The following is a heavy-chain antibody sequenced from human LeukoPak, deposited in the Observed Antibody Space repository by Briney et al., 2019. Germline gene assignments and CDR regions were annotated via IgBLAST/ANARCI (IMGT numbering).Heavy chain of an antibody. V-gene: IGHV4-34*01. CDR2: INHSGST. D-gene: IGHD6-19*01. CDR3: ARDDGSGWSPALNWFDP. J-gene: IGHJ5*02. CDR1: GGSFSGYY. Sequence: SETLSLTCAVYGGSFSGYYWSWIRQPPGKGLEWIGEINHSGSTNYNPSLKSRVTISVDTSKNQFSLQLNSVTPEDTAVYYCARDDGSGWSPALNWFDPWGQGTLVTVSS.